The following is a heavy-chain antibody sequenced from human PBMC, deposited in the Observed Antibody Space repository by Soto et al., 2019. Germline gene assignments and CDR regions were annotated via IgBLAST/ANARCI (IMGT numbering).Heavy chain of an antibody. CDR3: AASTTVTTSRWYFDL. V-gene: IGHV1-58*02. D-gene: IGHD4-17*01. Sequence: QMQLVQSGPEVKKPGTSVKVSCKDYGFTFTSYAMQWVRQASGQRLGLIGWTVVGSGNTNYAQKVQERVTITRDMCKSTAYIELRSLRSEDTALYYFAASTTVTTSRWYFDLWGRGTLVTVSS. CDR2: TVVGSGNT. CDR1: GFTFTSYA. J-gene: IGHJ2*01.